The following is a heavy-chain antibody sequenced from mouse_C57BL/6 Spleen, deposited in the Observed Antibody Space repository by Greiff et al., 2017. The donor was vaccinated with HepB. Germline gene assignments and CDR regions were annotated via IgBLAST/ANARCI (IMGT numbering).Heavy chain of an antibody. CDR1: GYTFTSYG. CDR2: IYPRSGNT. Sequence: VQLQQSGAELARPGASVKLSCKASGYTFTSYGISWVKQRTGQGLEWIGEIYPRSGNTYYNEKFKGKATLTADKSSSTAYMELRSLTSEDSAVYFCARGGGLRPLYYFDYWGQGTTLTVSS. J-gene: IGHJ2*01. D-gene: IGHD2-2*01. V-gene: IGHV1-81*01. CDR3: ARGGGLRPLYYFDY.